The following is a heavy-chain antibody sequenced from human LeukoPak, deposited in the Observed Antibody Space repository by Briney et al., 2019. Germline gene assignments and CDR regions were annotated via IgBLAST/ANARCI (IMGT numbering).Heavy chain of an antibody. CDR2: ISSSGSTI. J-gene: IGHJ6*02. Sequence: GGSLRLSCAASGFTFSDYYMSWIRQAPGKGLEWVSYISSSGSTIYYADSVKGRFTISRDNAKNSLYLQMNSVRAEDKAVYYCARDPHYYYGLDVWGQGTTVTVSS. V-gene: IGHV3-11*01. CDR3: ARDPHYYYGLDV. CDR1: GFTFSDYY.